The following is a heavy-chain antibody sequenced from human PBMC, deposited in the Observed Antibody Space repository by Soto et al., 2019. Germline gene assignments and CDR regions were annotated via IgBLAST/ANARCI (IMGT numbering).Heavy chain of an antibody. CDR1: GFTFSSYS. D-gene: IGHD4-17*01. V-gene: IGHV3-21*01. Sequence: EVQLVESGGGLVKPGGSLRLSCAASGFTFSSYSMNWVRQAPGKGLEWVSSISSSSSYIYYADSVKGRFNISRDNAKNSLYLQMNSLRAEDTAVYYCARSAVTIDYYYYYMDVWGKGTTVTVSS. J-gene: IGHJ6*03. CDR3: ARSAVTIDYYYYYMDV. CDR2: ISSSSSYI.